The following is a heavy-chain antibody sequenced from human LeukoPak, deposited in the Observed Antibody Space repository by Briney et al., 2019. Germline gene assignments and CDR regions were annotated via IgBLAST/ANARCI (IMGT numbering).Heavy chain of an antibody. V-gene: IGHV3-33*01. Sequence: GGSLRLPCAASGFTFNSYAMHWVRQAPGKGLDWVAVIWYDGSNKYYADSVKGRFTISRDNSKNTLYLQMNSLRAEDTALYYCARAGSGWYEIDSWGQGTLVTVSS. CDR1: GFTFNSYA. J-gene: IGHJ4*02. CDR3: ARAGSGWYEIDS. CDR2: IWYDGSNK. D-gene: IGHD6-19*01.